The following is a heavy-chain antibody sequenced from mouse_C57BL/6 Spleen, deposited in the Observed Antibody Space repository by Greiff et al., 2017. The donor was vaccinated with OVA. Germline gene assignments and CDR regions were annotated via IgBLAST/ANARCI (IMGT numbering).Heavy chain of an antibody. J-gene: IGHJ2*01. Sequence: VQLQQPGAELVKPGASVKLSCKASGYTFTSYWMQWVKQRPGQGLEWIGEIHPSDSYTNYNQKFKGKATLTVDTSSSTAYMQLSSLTSEDSAVYYCARGDGSHWGQGTTLTVSS. V-gene: IGHV1-50*01. CDR1: GYTFTSYW. CDR3: ARGDGSH. D-gene: IGHD2-3*01. CDR2: IHPSDSYT.